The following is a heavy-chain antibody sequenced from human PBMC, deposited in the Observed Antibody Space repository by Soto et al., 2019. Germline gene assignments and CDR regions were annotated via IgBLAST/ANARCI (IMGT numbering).Heavy chain of an antibody. CDR1: GFTFSSYG. J-gene: IGHJ4*02. CDR2: ISYDGSNK. D-gene: IGHD1-26*01. V-gene: IGHV3-30*18. Sequence: SLRLSCAASGFTFSSYGMHWVRQAPGKGLEWVAVISYDGSNKYYADSVKGRFTISRDNSKNTLYLQMNSLRAEDTAVYYCAKEGFIGSYYSPFDYWGQGTLVTV. CDR3: AKEGFIGSYYSPFDY.